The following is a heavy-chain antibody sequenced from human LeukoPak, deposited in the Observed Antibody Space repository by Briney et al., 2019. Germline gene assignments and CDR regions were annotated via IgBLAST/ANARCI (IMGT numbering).Heavy chain of an antibody. CDR3: ARDSPSVYYRLGAFDI. J-gene: IGHJ3*02. Sequence: GGSLRLSCVTSGFSFSTYSMNWVRQAPGKGLEWVSYVSFSSTTIYYADSVKGRFTISRDNAKNSLYLQMDSLRAEDTAMYYCARDSPSVYYRLGAFDIWGQGTMVTVSS. CDR2: VSFSSTTI. D-gene: IGHD3-10*01. CDR1: GFSFSTYS. V-gene: IGHV3-48*01.